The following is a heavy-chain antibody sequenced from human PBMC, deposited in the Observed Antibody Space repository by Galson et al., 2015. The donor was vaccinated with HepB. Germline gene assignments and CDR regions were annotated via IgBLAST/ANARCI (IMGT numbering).Heavy chain of an antibody. J-gene: IGHJ5*02. CDR2: INPRTGGR. D-gene: IGHD6-13*01. CDR3: ARGGAAAGSKFNWFDP. V-gene: IGHV1-2*06. CDR1: RYTFTAYY. Sequence: SVKVSCKASRYTFTAYYIHWVRQAPGQGLEWMGRINPRTGGRTYAQKFQGRITMTRDTSITIAYMELSSLRFDDTAIYYCARGGAAAGSKFNWFDPWGQGTLVTVSS.